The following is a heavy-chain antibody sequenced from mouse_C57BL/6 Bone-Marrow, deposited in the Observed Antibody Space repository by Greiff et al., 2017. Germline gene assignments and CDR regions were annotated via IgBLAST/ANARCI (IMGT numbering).Heavy chain of an antibody. Sequence: VQLQQPGAELVKPGASVKMSCKASGYTFTSYWITWVKQRPGQGLEWIGDIYPGSGSTNYTEKFKSKATLTVDTSSSTAYMQLSSLTSEDSAVYYCARERGYGNYYFDYWGQGTTLTVSS. CDR2: IYPGSGST. D-gene: IGHD2-10*02. J-gene: IGHJ2*01. V-gene: IGHV1-55*01. CDR1: GYTFTSYW. CDR3: ARERGYGNYYFDY.